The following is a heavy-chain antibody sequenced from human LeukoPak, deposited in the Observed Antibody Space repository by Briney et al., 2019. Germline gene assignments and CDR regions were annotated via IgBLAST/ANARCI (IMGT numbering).Heavy chain of an antibody. CDR3: ARESPVGGYYFDY. D-gene: IGHD4-23*01. CDR2: ISYDGSNK. CDR1: GFTFSSYA. Sequence: GGSLRLSCAASGFTFSSYAMHWVCQAPGKGLEWVAVISYDGSNKYYADSVKGRFTISRDNSKNTLYLQMNSLRAEDTAVYYCARESPVGGYYFDYWGQGTLVTVSS. J-gene: IGHJ4*02. V-gene: IGHV3-30-3*01.